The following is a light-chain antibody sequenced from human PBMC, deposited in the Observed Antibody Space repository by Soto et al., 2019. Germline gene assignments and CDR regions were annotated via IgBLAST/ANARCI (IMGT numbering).Light chain of an antibody. J-gene: IGKJ1*01. V-gene: IGKV1-39*01. Sequence: TRRSQSASSLSASVGDRVTITCRASQSISSYLNWYQQKPGKAPKLLIYAASSLQSGVPSRFSGSGSGTDFTLTISSLQPEDFATYYCQQSYSTPPKTFGQGTKVDIK. CDR1: QSISSY. CDR2: AAS. CDR3: QQSYSTPPKT.